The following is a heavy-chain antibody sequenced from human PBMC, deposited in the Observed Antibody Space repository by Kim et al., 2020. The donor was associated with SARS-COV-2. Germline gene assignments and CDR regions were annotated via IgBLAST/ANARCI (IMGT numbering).Heavy chain of an antibody. J-gene: IGHJ4*02. Sequence: YAESVKGRFTISRDNSKNTLYLQMNSLRAGDTAVYYCAKYSRWSSGDFDYWGQGTLVTVSS. V-gene: IGHV3-30*02. D-gene: IGHD6-19*01. CDR3: AKYSRWSSGDFDY.